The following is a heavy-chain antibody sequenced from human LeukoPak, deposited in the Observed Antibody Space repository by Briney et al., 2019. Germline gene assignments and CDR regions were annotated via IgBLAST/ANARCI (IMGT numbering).Heavy chain of an antibody. V-gene: IGHV3-48*03. CDR1: GFTFDDYA. CDR2: ISSSGTTI. Sequence: GGSLRLSCAASGFTFDDYAMHWVRQAPGKGLEWVSYISSSGTTIYYADSVKGRFTISRDNAKNSLYLQMNSLRAEDTAVYYCARRYCSSTSCLIDYWGQGTLVTVSS. D-gene: IGHD2-2*01. J-gene: IGHJ4*02. CDR3: ARRYCSSTSCLIDY.